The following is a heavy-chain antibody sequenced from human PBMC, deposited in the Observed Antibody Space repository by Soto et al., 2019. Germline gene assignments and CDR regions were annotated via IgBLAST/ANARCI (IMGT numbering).Heavy chain of an antibody. V-gene: IGHV1-69*13. D-gene: IGHD1-26*01. CDR3: ARLADIGGIVGAA. J-gene: IGHJ4*02. CDR2: IIPIFGTA. CDR1: GGTFSSYA. Sequence: ASVKVSCKASGGTFSSYAISWVRQAPGQGLEWMGGIIPIFGTANYAQKFQGRVTITADESTSTAHMELSSLRSEDTAVYYCARLADIGGIVGAAWGQGTLVTVSS.